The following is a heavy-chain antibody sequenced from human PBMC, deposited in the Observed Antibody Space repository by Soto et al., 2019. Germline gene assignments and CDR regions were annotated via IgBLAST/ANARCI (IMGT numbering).Heavy chain of an antibody. V-gene: IGHV3-64*01. CDR3: ARRARPDFYYMDV. J-gene: IGHJ6*03. CDR2: ISTNGVGT. Sequence: GGSLSPTCAASGFTLNGYPMDSVRQAPGKGLEHVSGISTNGVGTYYANFVQGRFTISRDNSKNTVYLQMGSLRPEDMAVYYCARRARPDFYYMDVWGKGTTVTVSS. D-gene: IGHD6-6*01. CDR1: GFTLNGYP.